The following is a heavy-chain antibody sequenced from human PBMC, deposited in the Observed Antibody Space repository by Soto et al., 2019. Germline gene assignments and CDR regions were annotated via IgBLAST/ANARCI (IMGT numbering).Heavy chain of an antibody. Sequence: TLSLTCTVSGGSISSYYWSWIRQPPGKGLEWIGYIFYSGSTNYNPSLKSRVTISVDTSKNQFSLKLSSVTAADTAVYYCARVGYCISSSCHDAFDIWGQGTMVTVSS. CDR3: ARVGYCISSSCHDAFDI. CDR1: GGSISSYY. D-gene: IGHD2-2*01. CDR2: IFYSGST. V-gene: IGHV4-59*01. J-gene: IGHJ3*02.